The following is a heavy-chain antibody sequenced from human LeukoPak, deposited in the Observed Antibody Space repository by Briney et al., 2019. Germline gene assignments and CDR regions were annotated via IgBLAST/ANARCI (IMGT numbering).Heavy chain of an antibody. J-gene: IGHJ4*02. Sequence: ESGPTLVNPTQTLTLTCTFSGFSLSTSGVGVGWIRQPPGKALEWLALIYWDDDKRYSPSLKSRLTITKDTSKNQVVLTMTNMDPVDTATYYCAHRSHYYDSGSYYNEGFDYWGQGTLVTVSS. CDR2: IYWDDDK. V-gene: IGHV2-5*02. CDR1: GFSLSTSGVG. CDR3: AHRSHYYDSGSYYNEGFDY. D-gene: IGHD3-10*01.